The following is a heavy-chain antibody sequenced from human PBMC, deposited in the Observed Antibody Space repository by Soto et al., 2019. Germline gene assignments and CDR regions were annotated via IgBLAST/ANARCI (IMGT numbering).Heavy chain of an antibody. CDR3: AHRATMTIFGLIIDNGIWFDP. D-gene: IGHD3-3*01. V-gene: IGHV2-5*02. CDR2: IYWDGDK. J-gene: IGHJ5*02. CDR1: GFSLSTSGAA. Sequence: QINLIESGPTLVKPTQTLTLTCTFSGFSLSTSGAAVGWVRQPPGRALKWLALIYWDGDKRYNASLGNRLTITKDTSMNQVVLTLTNVDPADTATYYCAHRATMTIFGLIIDNGIWFDPWGQGTRVIVSS.